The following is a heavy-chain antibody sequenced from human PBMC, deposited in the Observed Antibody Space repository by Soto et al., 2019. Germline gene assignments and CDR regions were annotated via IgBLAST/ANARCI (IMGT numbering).Heavy chain of an antibody. D-gene: IGHD6-6*01. J-gene: IGHJ6*02. CDR3: AGSTSSTLNYYYGMDV. Sequence: LRLSCAASGFTFSSYGMHWVRQAPGKGLEWVAIISYDGSNEFYTDSVKGRFTIARDNSKNTLYLQMNSLRIEDTAVFYCAGSTSSTLNYYYGMDVWGQGTTVTAP. CDR1: GFTFSSYG. V-gene: IGHV3-30*03. CDR2: ISYDGSNE.